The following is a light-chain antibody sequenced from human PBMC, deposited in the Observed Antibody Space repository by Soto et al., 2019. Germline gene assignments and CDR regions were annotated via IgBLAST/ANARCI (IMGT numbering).Light chain of an antibody. CDR3: QQYGSSPGT. Sequence: EIVLTQSPGTLSLSPGERATLSCSASQSVSSSYLAWYQQKPGQAPRLLIYGASSRATGIPGRFSGSGSGTDFTLTISRLEPEDFAVYYCQQYGSSPGTFGQGTKVEIK. V-gene: IGKV3-20*01. CDR1: QSVSSSY. J-gene: IGKJ1*01. CDR2: GAS.